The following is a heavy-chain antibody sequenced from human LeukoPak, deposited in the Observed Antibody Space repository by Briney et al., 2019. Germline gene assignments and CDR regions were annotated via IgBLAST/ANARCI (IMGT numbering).Heavy chain of an antibody. D-gene: IGHD4-11*01. V-gene: IGHV4-34*01. CDR1: GGSFSGYY. J-gene: IGHJ3*02. Sequence: PSETLSLTCAVYGGSFSGYYWSWIRQPPGKGLEWIGEINHSGSTNYNPSLKSRVTISVDTSKNQFSLKLSSVTAADTAVYYCAGGDYHRDDAFDIWGQGTMVTVSS. CDR2: INHSGST. CDR3: AGGDYHRDDAFDI.